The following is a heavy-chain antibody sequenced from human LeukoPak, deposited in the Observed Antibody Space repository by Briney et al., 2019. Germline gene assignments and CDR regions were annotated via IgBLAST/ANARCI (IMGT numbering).Heavy chain of an antibody. CDR1: GGSISSGGYY. J-gene: IGHJ4*02. CDR3: ARSTAVLTALFDY. CDR2: IYHSGST. D-gene: IGHD4/OR15-4a*01. V-gene: IGHV4-30-2*01. Sequence: SETLSLTCTVSGGSISSGGYYWSWIRQPPGKGLEWIGYIYHSGSTYYNPSLKSRVTISVDRSKNQFSLKLSSVTAADTAVYYCARSTAVLTALFDYWGQGTLVTVSS.